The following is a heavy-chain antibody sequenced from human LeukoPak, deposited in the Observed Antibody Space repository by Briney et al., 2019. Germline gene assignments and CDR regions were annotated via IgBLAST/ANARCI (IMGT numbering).Heavy chain of an antibody. Sequence: SETLSLTCTVSGDSIRSGSYYWSWIRQPAGKGLEWIGRIYTSGITNNNPSLKTRVNISVDTSKNQFSLKLSSVSAADTAVYYCTRDYSGYDSHGFWGQGTLVIVSS. D-gene: IGHD5-12*01. V-gene: IGHV4-61*02. CDR2: IYTSGIT. J-gene: IGHJ4*02. CDR1: GDSIRSGSYY. CDR3: TRDYSGYDSHGF.